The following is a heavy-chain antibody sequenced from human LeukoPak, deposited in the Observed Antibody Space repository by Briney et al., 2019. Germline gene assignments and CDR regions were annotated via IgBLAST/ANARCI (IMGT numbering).Heavy chain of an antibody. CDR2: ISSSGSTI. J-gene: IGHJ4*02. D-gene: IGHD1-26*01. Sequence: GGSLRLSCAASGFIFSSYEMNWVRQAPGKGLEWVSYISSSGSTIFYADSVKGRFTISRDNAKNSLYLQMNSLRAEDTAVYYCAKGSGSYAFSFDYWGQGTLVTVSS. V-gene: IGHV3-48*03. CDR3: AKGSGSYAFSFDY. CDR1: GFIFSSYE.